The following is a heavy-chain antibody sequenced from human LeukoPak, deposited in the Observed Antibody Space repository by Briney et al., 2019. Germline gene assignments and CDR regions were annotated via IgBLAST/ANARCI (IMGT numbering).Heavy chain of an antibody. Sequence: PGGSLRLSCEGSGFILSGYSMNWVRQAPGMGPEWVSSISSDSTSIYYADSLKGRFTISRDNAKNSLYLQMTSLRDDGTAVYYCTTKSGHWFDPWGQGTLVTVSS. CDR2: ISSDSTSI. CDR3: TTKSGHWFDP. V-gene: IGHV3-21*01. CDR1: GFILSGYS. J-gene: IGHJ5*02.